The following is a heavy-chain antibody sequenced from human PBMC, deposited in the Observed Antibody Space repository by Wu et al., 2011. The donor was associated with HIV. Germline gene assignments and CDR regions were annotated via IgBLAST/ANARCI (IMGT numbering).Heavy chain of an antibody. CDR1: GYTFTSYY. V-gene: IGHV1-2*02. J-gene: IGHJ4*02. CDR2: INPNTGGT. Sequence: QVQLVQSGAEVKKPGASVKVSCKASGYTFTSYYMHWVRQAPGQGLEWMGWINPNTGGTNYARKFQDRVTMTGDTSISTAYMELSSLRSEDTAVYYCATGRRELLRVYWGQGTLVTVSS. CDR3: ATGRRELLRVY. D-gene: IGHD1-26*01.